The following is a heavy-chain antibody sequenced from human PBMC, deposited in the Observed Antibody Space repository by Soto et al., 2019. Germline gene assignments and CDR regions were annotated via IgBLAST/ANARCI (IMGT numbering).Heavy chain of an antibody. J-gene: IGHJ6*02. Sequence: ASVKVSCKASGYTFTGYYMHWVRQAPGQGLEWMGWINPNSGGTNYAQKFQGWVTMTRDTSISTAYMELSRLRSDDTAVYYCVRGEAPRAYCSSTSCLPSYYYYYGMDVWGQGTTVTVSS. CDR1: GYTFTGYY. CDR3: VRGEAPRAYCSSTSCLPSYYYYYGMDV. V-gene: IGHV1-2*04. D-gene: IGHD2-2*01. CDR2: INPNSGGT.